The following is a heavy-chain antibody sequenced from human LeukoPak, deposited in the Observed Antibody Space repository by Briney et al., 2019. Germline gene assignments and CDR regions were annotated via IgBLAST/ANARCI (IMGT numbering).Heavy chain of an antibody. V-gene: IGHV3-23*01. CDR1: GFIFSSYA. D-gene: IGHD6-13*01. J-gene: IGHJ6*02. CDR2: ISGSGDAT. Sequence: GGSLRLSCAASGFIFSSYAMNWVRQAPGKGLEWVSGISGSGDATFYADPVKGRFTISRDNSKNTLYLQMNSLRGDDTAVYYCAKYVTPPGTYYYGLDVWGQGTTVTASS. CDR3: AKYVTPPGTYYYGLDV.